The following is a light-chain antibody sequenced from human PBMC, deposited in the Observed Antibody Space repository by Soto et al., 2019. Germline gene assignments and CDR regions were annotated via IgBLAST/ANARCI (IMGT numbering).Light chain of an antibody. Sequence: DIQLTQSPSFLSSSVGDRVTITCRAIQSISSYLNWYQQKPGKAPKLLIYAASSLQSGVPSRFSGSGSGAEFTLTINSLQSEDFAVYYCQPYNNWPLTFGGGTKVDI. J-gene: IGKJ4*01. CDR2: AAS. CDR3: QPYNNWPLT. CDR1: QSISSY. V-gene: IGKV1-39*02.